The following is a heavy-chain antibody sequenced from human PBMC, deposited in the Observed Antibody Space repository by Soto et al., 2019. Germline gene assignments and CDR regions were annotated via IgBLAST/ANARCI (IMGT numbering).Heavy chain of an antibody. CDR1: GITFSSTY. CDR3: ARGGIGMVRTFDH. CDR2: IFSSGES. Sequence: GSLIPSCAACGITFSSTYMSWVRQAPGKGLEWVSIIFSSGESFYADSVKGRFTISRDSSDNTVYLQMNSLKAEDTAVYYCARGGIGMVRTFDHWGQGTLVTASS. D-gene: IGHD3-10*01. V-gene: IGHV3-53*01. J-gene: IGHJ4*02.